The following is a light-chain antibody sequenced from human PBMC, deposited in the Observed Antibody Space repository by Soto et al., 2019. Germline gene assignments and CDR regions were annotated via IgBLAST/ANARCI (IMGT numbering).Light chain of an antibody. V-gene: IGLV1-44*01. CDR1: SSNIGSNT. CDR3: AAWDDRLDVYV. J-gene: IGLJ1*01. Sequence: QSVLTQPPSASGTPGQIVAISCSGSSSNIGSNTVTWYQQLPGTAPKLLIYSTSQRSSGVPGRFSGSKSGASASLSISGLQSEDEADYYCAAWDDRLDVYVXGTGTKVTV. CDR2: STS.